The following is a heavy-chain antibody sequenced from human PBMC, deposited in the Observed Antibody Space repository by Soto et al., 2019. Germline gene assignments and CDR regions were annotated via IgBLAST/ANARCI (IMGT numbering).Heavy chain of an antibody. V-gene: IGHV3-33*01. D-gene: IGHD3-10*01. CDR1: GFTFSSYG. Sequence: GGSLRLSCAASGFTFSSYGMHWVRQAPGKGLEWVAVIWYDGSNKYYADSVKGRFTISRDNSKNTLYLQMNSLRAEDTAVYYCARDAVDGSGFDYWGQGTLVTVSS. J-gene: IGHJ4*02. CDR2: IWYDGSNK. CDR3: ARDAVDGSGFDY.